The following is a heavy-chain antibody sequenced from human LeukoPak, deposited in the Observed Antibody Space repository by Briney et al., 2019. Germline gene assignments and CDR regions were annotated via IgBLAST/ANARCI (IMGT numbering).Heavy chain of an antibody. D-gene: IGHD5-18*01. CDR3: ARGDGGRYGYNL. V-gene: IGHV4-59*01. CDR2: IYYSGST. Sequence: SETLSLTCTASGGSISNYYWSWIRQPPGKGLEWIGYIYYSGSTNYNPSLKSRVTISVDTSKKPFSLKLSSVTAADTAVYYCARGDGGRYGYNLWGQGTLVTVSS. CDR1: GGSISNYY. J-gene: IGHJ5*02.